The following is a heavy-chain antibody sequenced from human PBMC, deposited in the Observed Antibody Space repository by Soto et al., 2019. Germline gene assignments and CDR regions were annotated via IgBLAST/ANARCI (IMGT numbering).Heavy chain of an antibody. CDR1: GFTFKNNA. J-gene: IGHJ4*02. Sequence: EVQLLESGGGLVQPGGSLRLSFEASGFTFKNNAMTWVRQAPGKGLEWVSAISGGGDTTSYADSVKGRFTVSRDGSKNTLYLQMSSPRAEDTALYYCAKGRGGSGSLTPRVDFWGQGTLVTVSS. CDR3: AKGRGGSGSLTPRVDF. V-gene: IGHV3-23*01. CDR2: ISGGGDTT. D-gene: IGHD3-10*01.